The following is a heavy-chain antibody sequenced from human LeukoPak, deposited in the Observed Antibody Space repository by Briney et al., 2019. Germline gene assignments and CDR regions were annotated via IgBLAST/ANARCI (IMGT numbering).Heavy chain of an antibody. J-gene: IGHJ3*02. CDR2: IYSGGST. CDR1: GFAVSSNY. D-gene: IGHD1-26*01. V-gene: IGHV3-53*01. CDR3: ARDPGVGPTKGAFDI. Sequence: GGSLRLSCAASGFAVSSNYMNWVRQAPGKGLEWVSIIYSGGSTYYADSVKGRLTISRDNSKNTLYLQMNSLRAEDTAVYYCARDPGVGPTKGAFDIWGQGTMVTVSS.